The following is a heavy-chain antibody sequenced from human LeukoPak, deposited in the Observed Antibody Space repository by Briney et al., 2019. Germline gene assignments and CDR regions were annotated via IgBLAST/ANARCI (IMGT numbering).Heavy chain of an antibody. J-gene: IGHJ4*02. V-gene: IGHV1-69*05. Sequence: SVKVSCKASGGTFSSYAISWVRRAPGQGLEWMGRIIPIFGTANYAQKFQGRVTITTDESTSTAYMELSSLRSEDTAVYYCARGVRRDGYIDYWGQGTLVTVSS. CDR2: IIPIFGTA. CDR1: GGTFSSYA. D-gene: IGHD5-24*01. CDR3: ARGVRRDGYIDY.